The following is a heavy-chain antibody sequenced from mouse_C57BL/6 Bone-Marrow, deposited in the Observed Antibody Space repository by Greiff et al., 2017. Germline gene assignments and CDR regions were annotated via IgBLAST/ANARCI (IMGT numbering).Heavy chain of an antibody. D-gene: IGHD4-1*01. J-gene: IGHJ2*01. Sequence: VKLMESGPGLVQPSQSLSITCTVSGFSLTSYGVHWVSQSPGKGLAWLGVIWRGESTDYNAAFMSRLSITKDNSKSPVVVKMNSLQADDTANYCCAKNTGKGDYYCYRGQGATLAVSS. CDR2: IWRGEST. CDR3: AKNTGKGDYYCY. CDR1: GFSLTSYG. V-gene: IGHV2-5*01.